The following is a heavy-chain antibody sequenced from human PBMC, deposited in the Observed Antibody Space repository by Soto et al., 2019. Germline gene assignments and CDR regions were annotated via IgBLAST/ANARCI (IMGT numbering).Heavy chain of an antibody. D-gene: IGHD6-13*01. CDR1: GGTFSSYA. CDR3: ARGYSRSWDGDY. Sequence: ASVKVSCQACGGTFSSYAISWVRQAPGQGLEWMGGIIPIFGTANYAQKFQGRVTITADESTSKAYMELSSLRSEDTAVYYCARGYSRSWDGDYWGQGNLVTVSS. J-gene: IGHJ4*02. CDR2: IIPIFGTA. V-gene: IGHV1-69*13.